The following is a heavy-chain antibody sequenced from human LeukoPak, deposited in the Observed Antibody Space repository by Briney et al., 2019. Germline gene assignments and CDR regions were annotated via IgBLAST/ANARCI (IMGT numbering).Heavy chain of an antibody. CDR3: ARDQFIHAFDI. CDR2: IYSTTTYI. V-gene: IGHV3-21*01. CDR1: GFTFSSFS. J-gene: IGHJ3*02. Sequence: GGSLRLSCAASGFTFSSFSMNWVRQAPGNGLEWVSSIYSTTTYIYYADSVKGRFTISRDNAKNSLYLQMNSLRAEDTAVYYCARDQFIHAFDIWGQGTMVTVSS. D-gene: IGHD5-24*01.